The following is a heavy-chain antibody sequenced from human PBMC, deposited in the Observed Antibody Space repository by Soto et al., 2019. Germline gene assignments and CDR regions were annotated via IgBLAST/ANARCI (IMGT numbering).Heavy chain of an antibody. J-gene: IGHJ5*02. CDR1: GYTFTSYG. Sequence: ASVKVSCKDSGYTFTSYGISWVRQAPGQGLEWMGWISVYNGNTNYAQKHQGRVTMTTDTSTSTAYMELRSLRSDDTAVYYCARDIGLSVSQRPSPMSSSWYPKRFDPWGQGTLVTVSS. CDR3: ARDIGLSVSQRPSPMSSSWYPKRFDP. CDR2: ISVYNGNT. D-gene: IGHD6-13*01. V-gene: IGHV1-18*01.